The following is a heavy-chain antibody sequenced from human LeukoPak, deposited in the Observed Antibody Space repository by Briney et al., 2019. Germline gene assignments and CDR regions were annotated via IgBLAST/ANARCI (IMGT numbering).Heavy chain of an antibody. J-gene: IGHJ3*02. V-gene: IGHV3-48*03. CDR2: ISSSGSTI. CDR1: GFTFSSYE. D-gene: IGHD3-22*01. CDR3: ASWYYYDSTGDGAFDI. Sequence: GGSLRLSCAASGFTFSSYEMNWVRQAPGKGLEWVSYISSSGSTIYYADSVKGRFTISRDNAKNSLYLQMNSLRAEDTAVYYCASWYYYDSTGDGAFDIWGQGTMVTVSS.